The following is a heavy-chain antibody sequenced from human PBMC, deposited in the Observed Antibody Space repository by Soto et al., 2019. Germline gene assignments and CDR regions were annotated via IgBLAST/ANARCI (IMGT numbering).Heavy chain of an antibody. CDR2: VTPTAGGT. J-gene: IGHJ2*01. CDR1: GFTFSSFA. V-gene: IGHV3-23*01. CDR3: AKDRGTATYYPWTFDL. Sequence: GGSLRLSCAASGFTFSSFAMSWVRQAPGKGLEWVSAVTPTAGGTYYADSVKGRFTISRDNSKNILYLQLNSLRAEDTAVYFCAKDRGTATYYPWTFDLWGRGTLVTVSS. D-gene: IGHD1-26*01.